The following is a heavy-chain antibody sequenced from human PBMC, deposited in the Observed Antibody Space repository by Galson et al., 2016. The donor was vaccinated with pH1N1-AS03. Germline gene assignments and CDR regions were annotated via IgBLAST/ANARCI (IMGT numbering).Heavy chain of an antibody. V-gene: IGHV4-39*07. J-gene: IGHJ3*01. Sequence: SETLSLTCIVSGASITSDGFYWAWIRQPPGRGLEWLGSVSYRGEAFYSTSLRGRATISVDTSKNLFSLKLTSVTAADTAVYYCARTRAARPADAFDVWGQGTTVTVSS. CDR2: VSYRGEA. D-gene: IGHD6-6*01. CDR1: GASITSDGFY. CDR3: ARTRAARPADAFDV.